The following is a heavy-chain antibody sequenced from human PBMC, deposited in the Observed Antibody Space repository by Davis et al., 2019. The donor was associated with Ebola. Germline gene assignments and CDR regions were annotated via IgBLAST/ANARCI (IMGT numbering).Heavy chain of an antibody. CDR2: ISSSGGST. V-gene: IGHV3-64*01. D-gene: IGHD5-18*01. J-gene: IGHJ3*02. CDR3: ARGGTAMVTVYAFDI. Sequence: GESLKISCAASGFTFSSYAMHWVRQAPGKGLEYVSAISSSGGSTYYANSVKGRFTISRDNSKNTLYLQMGSLRAEDMAVYYCARGGTAMVTVYAFDIWGQGTMVTVSS. CDR1: GFTFSSYA.